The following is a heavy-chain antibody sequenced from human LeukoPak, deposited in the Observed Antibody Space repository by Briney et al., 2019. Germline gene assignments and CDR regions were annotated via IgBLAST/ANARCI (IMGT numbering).Heavy chain of an antibody. V-gene: IGHV1-2*02. CDR2: INPNSGGT. CDR1: GYTFTGYY. Sequence: ASVKVSCKASGYTFTGYYMHWVRQAPGQGLEWMGWINPNSGGTNYVQKFQGRVTMTRDTSISTAYMELSRLRSDDTAVYYCASVPYGDSKYFDYWGQGTLVTVSS. D-gene: IGHD4-17*01. CDR3: ASVPYGDSKYFDY. J-gene: IGHJ4*02.